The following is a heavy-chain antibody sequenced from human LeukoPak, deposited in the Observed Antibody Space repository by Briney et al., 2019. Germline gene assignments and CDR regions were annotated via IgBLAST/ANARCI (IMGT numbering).Heavy chain of an antibody. D-gene: IGHD3-16*01. Sequence: SETLSLTCTVSGGSISSYYWSWIRQPAGKGLEWIGRIYTSGSTNYNPSLKSRVTMSVDTSKNQVSLNLSSVTAADTAVYYCARHSPGGARKAFDIWGQGTMVTVSS. CDR3: ARHSPGGARKAFDI. CDR2: IYTSGST. CDR1: GGSISSYY. J-gene: IGHJ3*02. V-gene: IGHV4-4*07.